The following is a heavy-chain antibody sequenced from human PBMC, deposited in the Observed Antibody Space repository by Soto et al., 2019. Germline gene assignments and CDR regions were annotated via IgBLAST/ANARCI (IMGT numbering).Heavy chain of an antibody. CDR2: INPAGTIT. V-gene: IGHV3-74*01. Sequence: GGSLRLFCAAPGFPCSHYWMHWVRQTPGKGLVGVSRINPAGTITNYADSGEGRFTKSIDNADRALFLQMNSLRSEDKAVYYCERGRDTYYYDSSGYSGWYFDLWGRGT. J-gene: IGHJ2*01. CDR1: GFPCSHYW. D-gene: IGHD3-22*01. CDR3: ERGRDTYYYDSSGYSGWYFDL.